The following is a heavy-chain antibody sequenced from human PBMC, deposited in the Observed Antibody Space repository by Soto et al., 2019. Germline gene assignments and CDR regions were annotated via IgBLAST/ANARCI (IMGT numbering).Heavy chain of an antibody. CDR3: ARDGVVVAAIHYYYGMDV. CDR2: IIPIFGTV. D-gene: IGHD2-15*01. V-gene: IGHV1-69*13. Sequence: SVKVSCKASGGTFSSYAISWVRQAPGQGLEWMGGIIPIFGTVNYAQKFQGRVTITADESTSTAYMELSSLRSEDTAVYYCARDGVVVAAIHYYYGMDVWGQGTTVTTSS. CDR1: GGTFSSYA. J-gene: IGHJ6*02.